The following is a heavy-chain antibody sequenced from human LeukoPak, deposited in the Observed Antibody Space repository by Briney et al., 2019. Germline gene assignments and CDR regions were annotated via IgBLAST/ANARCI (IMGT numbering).Heavy chain of an antibody. CDR1: GFTFSTYA. D-gene: IGHD4-23*01. Sequence: GGSLRLSCAASGFTFSTYAMSWVRQAPGKGLEWVSVSSGSGSSTYYADSVKGRFTISRDNSKNTLYLQMSSLRAEDTAVYYCAKRRVGGDAFDIWGQGTVVTASS. J-gene: IGHJ3*02. CDR2: SSGSGSST. V-gene: IGHV3-23*01. CDR3: AKRRVGGDAFDI.